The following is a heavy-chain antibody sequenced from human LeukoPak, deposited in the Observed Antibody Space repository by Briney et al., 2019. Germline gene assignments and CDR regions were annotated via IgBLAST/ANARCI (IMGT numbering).Heavy chain of an antibody. J-gene: IGHJ4*02. CDR1: GGSINSYY. CDR3: ARVSSGWAYYFDY. D-gene: IGHD6-19*01. V-gene: IGHV4-4*07. Sequence: SETLSLTCTVAGGSINSYYWSWIRQPAGKGLEWIGRIYSSGATNYDPSLKRGVTMSVDTSKNHFSLKLNSVTAADTAVYFCARVSSGWAYYFDYRGQGTMGTVSS. CDR2: IYSSGAT.